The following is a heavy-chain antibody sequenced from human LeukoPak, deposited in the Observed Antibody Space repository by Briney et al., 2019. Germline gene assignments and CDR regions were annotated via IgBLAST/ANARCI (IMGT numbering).Heavy chain of an antibody. Sequence: SETLSLTCTVSGGSISSYYWSCIRQPPAKGLEWIGYIYYSGSTNYNPSLKSRVTISVDTSKNQFSLKLSSVTAADTAVYYCARDRWELPPRVGMDVWGQGTTVTVSS. J-gene: IGHJ6*02. D-gene: IGHD1-26*01. V-gene: IGHV4-59*01. CDR1: GGSISSYY. CDR2: IYYSGST. CDR3: ARDRWELPPRVGMDV.